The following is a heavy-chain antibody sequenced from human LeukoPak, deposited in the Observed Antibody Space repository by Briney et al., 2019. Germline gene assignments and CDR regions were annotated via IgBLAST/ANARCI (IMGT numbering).Heavy chain of an antibody. CDR1: GGSMRTYY. J-gene: IGHJ4*02. D-gene: IGHD3-10*01. V-gene: IGHV4-39*01. Sequence: SETLSLTCTVSGGSMRTYYWGWVRQPPGKGLEWIATIYYSGSSYYNPSLKSRVTISVDTSKNQFSLKLSSVTAADTAVYYCARLAQGSGTYGFDYWGQGTLVTVSS. CDR3: ARLAQGSGTYGFDY. CDR2: IYYSGSS.